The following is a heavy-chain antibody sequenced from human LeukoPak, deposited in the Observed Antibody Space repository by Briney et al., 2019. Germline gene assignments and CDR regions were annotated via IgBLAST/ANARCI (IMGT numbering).Heavy chain of an antibody. D-gene: IGHD1-26*01. CDR2: ISSSGSTI. J-gene: IGHJ4*02. V-gene: IGHV3-11*01. CDR1: GFTFTDYY. CDR3: ARESSSGSYLVY. Sequence: GGSLRLSCAASGFTFTDYYMNWIRQAPGKGLEWVSYISSSGSTIYYADSVKGRFTISRDNAKNSLYLQMNSLRAEDTAVYYCARESSSGSYLVYWGQGTLATVSS.